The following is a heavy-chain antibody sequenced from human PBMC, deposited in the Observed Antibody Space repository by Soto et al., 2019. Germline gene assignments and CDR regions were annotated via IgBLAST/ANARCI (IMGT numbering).Heavy chain of an antibody. CDR1: GGSISSYY. J-gene: IGHJ4*02. Sequence: SETLSLTCTVSGGSISSYYWSWIRQPPGKGLEWIGYIYYSGKTYYNPSLKSRVTISVDTSKNQFSLKLTSVTAADTAVYYCARASGPFDYWGQGTQVTVSS. CDR2: IYYSGKT. D-gene: IGHD5-12*01. CDR3: ARASGPFDY. V-gene: IGHV4-59*01.